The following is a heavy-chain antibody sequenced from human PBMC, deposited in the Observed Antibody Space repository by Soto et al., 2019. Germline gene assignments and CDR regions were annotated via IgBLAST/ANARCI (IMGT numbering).Heavy chain of an antibody. CDR3: AKRSVPASYPGEYFQH. J-gene: IGHJ1*01. V-gene: IGHV3-23*01. CDR2: ISGSGGST. CDR1: GFTFSSYA. Sequence: GGSLRLSCAASGFTFSSYAMSWVRQAPGKGLEWVSAISGSGGSTYYADSVKGRFTISRDNSKNTLYLQMNSLRAEDTAVYYCAKRSVPASYPGEYFQHWGQGTLVTVSS. D-gene: IGHD2-2*01.